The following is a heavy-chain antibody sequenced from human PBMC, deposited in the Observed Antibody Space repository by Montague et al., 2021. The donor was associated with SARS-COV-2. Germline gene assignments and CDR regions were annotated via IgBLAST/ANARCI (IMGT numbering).Heavy chain of an antibody. CDR3: AREGGTAMVFGVSVYYYYYMDV. J-gene: IGHJ6*03. CDR2: IKQDGSEK. CDR1: GFNFSRYW. V-gene: IGHV3-7*04. D-gene: IGHD5-18*01. Sequence: SWRFSCAASGFNFSRYWMSWVRQAPGKGLEWVANIKQDGSEKYYVDSVKGRFTISRDNAKNSLYLQMNSLRAEDTAVYYCAREGGTAMVFGVSVYYYYYMDVWGKGTTVTVSS.